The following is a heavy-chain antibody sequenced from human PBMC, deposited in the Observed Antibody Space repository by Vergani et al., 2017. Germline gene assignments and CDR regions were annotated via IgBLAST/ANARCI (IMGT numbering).Heavy chain of an antibody. J-gene: IGHJ6*03. CDR3: ARDAQTALELRDYYYYYMDV. Sequence: QVQLVESGGGVVQPGRSLRLSCAASGFTFSSYGVHWVRQAPGKGLEWVAVIWYDGSNKYYADSVKGRFTISRDNSKNTLYLQMNSLRAEDTAVYYCARDAQTALELRDYYYYYMDVWGKGTTVTVSS. CDR1: GFTFSSYG. D-gene: IGHD1-7*01. CDR2: IWYDGSNK. V-gene: IGHV3-33*01.